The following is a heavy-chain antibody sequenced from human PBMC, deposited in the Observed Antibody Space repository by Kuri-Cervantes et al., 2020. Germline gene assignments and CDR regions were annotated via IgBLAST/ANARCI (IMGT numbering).Heavy chain of an antibody. J-gene: IGHJ6*02. CDR1: GFIFTNYW. V-gene: IGHV3-74*01. CDR2: INSDGSST. CDR3: ARLGALITYYYGMDV. Sequence: GGSLRLSCAASGFIFTNYWMHWVRQAPGKGLVWVSRINSDGSSTSYADSVKGRFTISRDNAKNTLYLQMSSLRAEDTAVYYCARLGALITYYYGMDVWGQGTTVTVSS.